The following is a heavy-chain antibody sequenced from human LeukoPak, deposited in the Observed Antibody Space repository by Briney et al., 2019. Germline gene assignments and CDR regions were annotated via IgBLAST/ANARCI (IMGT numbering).Heavy chain of an antibody. CDR2: INPNTGGT. Sequence: ASVKVSCKASGYTFTGYYMHLVRQAPRQSLEWMGWINPNTGGTNYAQKLQGRVTMTRDTSISTAYMELSRLRSDDTAVYYCARETMVRGLYWGQGTPVTVSS. D-gene: IGHD3-10*01. J-gene: IGHJ4*02. V-gene: IGHV1-2*02. CDR3: ARETMVRGLY. CDR1: GYTFTGYY.